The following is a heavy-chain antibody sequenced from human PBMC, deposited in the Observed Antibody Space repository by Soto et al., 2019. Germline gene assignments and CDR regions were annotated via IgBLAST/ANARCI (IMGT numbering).Heavy chain of an antibody. CDR2: INPADSDI. V-gene: IGHV5-51*01. Sequence: GESLKISCNGSGYTFTDYWIGWVLQLPGKGLEWMGIINPADSDIKYSPSFQGQVTISADKSIGTAYLQWSSLKASDTAMYYCARHQRDDASRKIDCWGQGTLVTAPQ. J-gene: IGHJ4*02. D-gene: IGHD3-16*01. CDR1: GYTFTDYW. CDR3: ARHQRDDASRKIDC.